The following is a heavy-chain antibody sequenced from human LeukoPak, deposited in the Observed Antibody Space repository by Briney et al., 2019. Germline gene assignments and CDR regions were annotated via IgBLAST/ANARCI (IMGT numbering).Heavy chain of an antibody. Sequence: SETLSLTCTVSGGSINSGNYYWGWIRQHPGKGLEWIANIHHGGTTYYNPSLKSRVTISIDTSKKEFSLMLTSVTAADPAVYYCARGDSYGSFDYWGQGILVTVSS. CDR1: GGSINSGNYY. CDR2: IHHGGTT. D-gene: IGHD5-18*01. CDR3: ARGDSYGSFDY. J-gene: IGHJ4*02. V-gene: IGHV4-31*03.